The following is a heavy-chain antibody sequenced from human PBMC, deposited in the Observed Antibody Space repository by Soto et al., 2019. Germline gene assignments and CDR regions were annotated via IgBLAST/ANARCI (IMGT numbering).Heavy chain of an antibody. D-gene: IGHD2-2*01. V-gene: IGHV3-30*18. J-gene: IGHJ4*02. CDR3: AKADEEIVVVPAAQFDY. CDR2: ISYDGSNK. Sequence: GGSLRLSCAASGFTFSSYGMHWVRQAPGKGLEWVAVISYDGSNKYYADSVKGRFTISRDNSKNTLYLQMNSLRAEDTAVYYCAKADEEIVVVPAAQFDYWGQGTLVTVSS. CDR1: GFTFSSYG.